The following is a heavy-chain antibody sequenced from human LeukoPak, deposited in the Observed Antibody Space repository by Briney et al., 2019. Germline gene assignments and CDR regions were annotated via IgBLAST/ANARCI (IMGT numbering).Heavy chain of an antibody. Sequence: GGSLRLSCAASGFTFSSYGMSWVRQAPGKGLEWVSAISGSGGSTYYADSVKGRFTISRDNSKNTLFLQMNSLRAEDTAAYYXXXXXXTSCRGAFCYPFDYWGQGTLVTVSS. D-gene: IGHD2-15*01. V-gene: IGHV3-23*01. CDR1: GFTFSSYG. J-gene: IGHJ4*02. CDR3: XXXXXTSCRGAFCYPFDY. CDR2: ISGSGGST.